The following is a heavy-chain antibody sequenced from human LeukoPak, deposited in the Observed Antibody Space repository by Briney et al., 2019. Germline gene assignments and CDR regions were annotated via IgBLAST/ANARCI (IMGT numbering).Heavy chain of an antibody. Sequence: PSETLSLTCAVYGGSFSGYYWSWILQPPGKGLEWIGEINHSGSTDYNPSLKSRVTISVDTSKNQFSLKLSSVTAADTAVYYCARERTNDGFDIWGQGTMVTVSS. CDR2: INHSGST. D-gene: IGHD1-7*01. CDR1: GGSFSGYY. V-gene: IGHV4-34*01. CDR3: ARERTNDGFDI. J-gene: IGHJ3*02.